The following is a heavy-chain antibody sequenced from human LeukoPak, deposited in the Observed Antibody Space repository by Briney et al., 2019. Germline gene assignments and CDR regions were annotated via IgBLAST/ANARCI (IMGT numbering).Heavy chain of an antibody. Sequence: SETLSLTCTVSGGSISSSSYYWGWLRQPPGKGLEWIGSIYYSGSTYYNPSLKSLVTISVDTSKNQYSLKLSSVTAADTAVYYCAREGTYYYYMDVWGKGTTVTVSS. J-gene: IGHJ6*03. CDR3: AREGTYYYYMDV. V-gene: IGHV4-39*07. CDR1: GGSISSSSYY. CDR2: IYYSGST. D-gene: IGHD3-10*01.